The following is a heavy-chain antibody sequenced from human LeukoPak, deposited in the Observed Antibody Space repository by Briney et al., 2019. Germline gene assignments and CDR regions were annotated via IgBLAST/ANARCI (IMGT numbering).Heavy chain of an antibody. J-gene: IGHJ6*03. CDR2: INPNSGGT. Sequence: ASVKVSCKASGYTFTGYYMHWVRQAPGQGLEWMGWINPNSGGTNYAQKFQGRVTMTRDTSISTAYMELSRLRSDDTAVYYCAREGGIQLWERYYYYYMDVWGKGTTVTVSS. CDR1: GYTFTGYY. CDR3: AREGGIQLWERYYYYYMDV. V-gene: IGHV1-2*02. D-gene: IGHD5-18*01.